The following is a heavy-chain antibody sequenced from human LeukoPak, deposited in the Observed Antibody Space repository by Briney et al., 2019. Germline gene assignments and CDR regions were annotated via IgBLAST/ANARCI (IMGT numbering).Heavy chain of an antibody. CDR1: GGTFSSYA. J-gene: IGHJ6*03. CDR2: IIPIFGTA. CDR3: ARESMVRGVIINYYYYYMDV. Sequence: GASVKVSCKASGGTFSSYAISWVRQAPGQGLEWMGGIIPIFGTANYAQKFQGRVTITTDESTSTAYMELSSLRSEDTAVYYCARESMVRGVIINYYYYYMDVWGKGTTVTVSS. D-gene: IGHD3-10*01. V-gene: IGHV1-69*05.